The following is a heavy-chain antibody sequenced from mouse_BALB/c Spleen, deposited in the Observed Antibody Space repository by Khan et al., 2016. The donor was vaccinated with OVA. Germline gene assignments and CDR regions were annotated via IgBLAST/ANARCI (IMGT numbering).Heavy chain of an antibody. V-gene: IGHV3-8*02. D-gene: IGHD2-12*01. J-gene: IGHJ4*01. CDR1: GDSITSGF. CDR2: VTYSGNT. Sequence: EVQLVESGPSLVKPSQTLSLTCSVTGDSITSGFWNWIRKFPGNKFEYMGYVTYSGNTYYNPSLKSRISITRDTSKSQYYLQLNSVTTEDTATYFCARADVSWAMDYWGQGTSVTVSS. CDR3: ARADVSWAMDY.